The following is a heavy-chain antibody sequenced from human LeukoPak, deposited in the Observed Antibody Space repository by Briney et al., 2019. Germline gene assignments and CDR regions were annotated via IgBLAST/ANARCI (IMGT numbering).Heavy chain of an antibody. CDR1: GYTFTSCG. J-gene: IGHJ4*02. Sequence: ASVKVSCKASGYTFTSCGISWVRQAPGQGLEWMGWISAYNGNTNYAQKLQGRATMTTDTSTSTAYMELRSLRSDDTAVYYCARDHVDYYDSQFPFDYWGQGTLVTVSS. CDR2: ISAYNGNT. D-gene: IGHD3-22*01. CDR3: ARDHVDYYDSQFPFDY. V-gene: IGHV1-18*01.